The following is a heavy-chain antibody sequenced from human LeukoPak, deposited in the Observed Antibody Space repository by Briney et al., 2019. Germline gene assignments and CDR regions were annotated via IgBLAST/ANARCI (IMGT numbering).Heavy chain of an antibody. V-gene: IGHV3-30*04. Sequence: GGSLRLSCAASGFTFSSYAMHWVRQAPGKGLEWVAVISYDGSNKYYADSVKGRFTISRDNSKNTLYLQMNSLRAEDTAVYYCAREGYFSSGWYWNYWGQGTLVTVSS. D-gene: IGHD6-19*01. CDR3: AREGYFSSGWYWNY. CDR1: GFTFSSYA. CDR2: ISYDGSNK. J-gene: IGHJ4*02.